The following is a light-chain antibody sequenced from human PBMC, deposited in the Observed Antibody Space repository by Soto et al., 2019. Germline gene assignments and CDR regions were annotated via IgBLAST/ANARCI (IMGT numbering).Light chain of an antibody. Sequence: QSVLTQPASVSGSPGQSITISCTGTSRDIGTSNLVSWYQQYPGKAPKLMIYEVTKRPSGISYRFSGSKSGNTASLTISGLQPEDEADYYCYPFTGISTYLFVFGTGTKVTVL. CDR1: SRDIGTSNL. J-gene: IGLJ1*01. V-gene: IGLV2-23*02. CDR2: EVT. CDR3: YPFTGISTYLFV.